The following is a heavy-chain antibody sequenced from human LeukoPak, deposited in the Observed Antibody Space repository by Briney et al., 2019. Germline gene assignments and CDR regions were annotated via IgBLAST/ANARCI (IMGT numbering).Heavy chain of an antibody. CDR3: ARGLPRAGATCFDY. CDR2: IYIGDNT. Sequence: GGSLRLSCAASEFTVSSNYMSWVRQAPGKGLEWVPVIYIGDNTYYADSVKGRFTISRDNSKNTLYLQMNSLRVEDTAVYYCARGLPRAGATCFDYWGQGTLVTVSS. V-gene: IGHV3-53*01. CDR1: EFTVSSNY. D-gene: IGHD1-26*01. J-gene: IGHJ4*02.